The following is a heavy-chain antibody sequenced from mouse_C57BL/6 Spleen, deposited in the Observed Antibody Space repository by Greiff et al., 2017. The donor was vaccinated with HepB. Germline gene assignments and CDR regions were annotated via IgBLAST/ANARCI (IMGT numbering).Heavy chain of an antibody. V-gene: IGHV5-16*01. D-gene: IGHD1-1*01. CDR2: INYDGSST. CDR3: ARAYGSSYSYAMDY. CDR1: GFTFSDYY. Sequence: EVHLVESEGGLVQPGSSMKLSCTASGFTFSDYYMAWVRQVPEKGLEWVANINYDGSSTYYLDSLKSRFIISRDNAKNILYLQMSSLKSEDTATYYCARAYGSSYSYAMDYWGQGTSVTVSS. J-gene: IGHJ4*01.